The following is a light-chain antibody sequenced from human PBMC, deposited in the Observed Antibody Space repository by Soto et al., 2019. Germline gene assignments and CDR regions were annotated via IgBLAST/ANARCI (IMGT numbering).Light chain of an antibody. Sequence: DIQMTQSPSTLSASVGDRVTITCRASQNINTCLDWYQQKPGKALKLLIFAASGLQSGVPSRFSGSRSGPDFTLTISSLQPEDFATYYCQQSYSSPPTFGQGTKVDIK. CDR2: AAS. CDR3: QQSYSSPPT. J-gene: IGKJ1*01. CDR1: QNINTC. V-gene: IGKV1-39*01.